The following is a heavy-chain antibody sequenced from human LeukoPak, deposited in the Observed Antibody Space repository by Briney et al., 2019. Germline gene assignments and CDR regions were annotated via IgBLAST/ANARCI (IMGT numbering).Heavy chain of an antibody. J-gene: IGHJ4*02. V-gene: IGHV3-15*01. CDR3: TTTSYCSDSGSL. CDR1: GFTFSNVW. D-gene: IGHD3-10*01. Sequence: PGGSLRLSCAASGFTFSNVWMSWVRQAPGKGLEWIGHIKSKTDGGTTDYAAPVKGRFTISRDDSRNTLYLQMNSLKSEDTALYYCTTTSYCSDSGSLWGQGTLVTVSS. CDR2: IKSKTDGGTT.